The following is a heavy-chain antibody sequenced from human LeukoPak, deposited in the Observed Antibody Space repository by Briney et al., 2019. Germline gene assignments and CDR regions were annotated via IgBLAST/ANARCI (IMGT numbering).Heavy chain of an antibody. CDR1: GYTLTELS. V-gene: IGHV1-24*01. CDR3: ATGVRDDYGEEWFDP. J-gene: IGHJ5*02. Sequence: ASVKVSRKVSGYTLTELSMHWVRQAPGKGLEWMGGFDPEDGETIYAQKFQGRVTMTEDTSTDTAYMELSSLRSEDTAVYYCATGVRDDYGEEWFDPWGQGTLVTVSS. D-gene: IGHD4-17*01. CDR2: FDPEDGET.